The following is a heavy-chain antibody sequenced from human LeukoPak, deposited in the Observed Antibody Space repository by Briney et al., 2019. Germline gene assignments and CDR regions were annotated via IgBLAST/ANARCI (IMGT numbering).Heavy chain of an antibody. D-gene: IGHD6-19*01. Sequence: GGSLRLSCAASGFTFSSYSMNWVRQAPGKGLEWVSFIRSSSSYIYYADSVKGRFTISRDNAKNSLYLQMNSLRAEDTAVYYCARPGIAVAGEFFDYWGQGTLVTVSS. V-gene: IGHV3-21*01. CDR3: ARPGIAVAGEFFDY. CDR1: GFTFSSYS. CDR2: IRSSSSYI. J-gene: IGHJ4*02.